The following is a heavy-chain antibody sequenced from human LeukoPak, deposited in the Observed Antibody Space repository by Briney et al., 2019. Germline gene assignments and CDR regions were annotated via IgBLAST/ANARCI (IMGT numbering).Heavy chain of an antibody. J-gene: IGHJ4*02. CDR1: GFTFSSYA. D-gene: IGHD6-19*01. CDR3: ARDLRGSGWYFGY. Sequence: GGSLRLSCAASGFTFSSYAMHWVRQAPGKGLEWVAVISYGGSNKYYADSVKGRFTISRDNSKNTLYLQMNSLRAEDTAVYYCARDLRGSGWYFGYWGQGTLVTVSS. CDR2: ISYGGSNK. V-gene: IGHV3-30*04.